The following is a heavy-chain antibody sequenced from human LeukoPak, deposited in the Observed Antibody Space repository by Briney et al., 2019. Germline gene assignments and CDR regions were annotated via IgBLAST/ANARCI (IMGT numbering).Heavy chain of an antibody. D-gene: IGHD2-2*02. V-gene: IGHV1-2*02. CDR3: ARGVRVVVVPAAIRF. CDR2: INPNSGGT. Sequence: GASVKVSCKASGYTFTGYYMHWVRQAPGRGLEWTGWINPNSGGTNYAQKFQGRVTMTRDTSISTAYMELSMLRSDDTAVYYCARGVRVVVVPAAIRFWGQGTLVTVSS. J-gene: IGHJ4*02. CDR1: GYTFTGYY.